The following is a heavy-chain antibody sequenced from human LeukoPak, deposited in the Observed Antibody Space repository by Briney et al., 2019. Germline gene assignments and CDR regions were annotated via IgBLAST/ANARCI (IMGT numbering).Heavy chain of an antibody. J-gene: IGHJ4*02. D-gene: IGHD5-12*01. Sequence: GASVKVSCKASGYTFTGYYIHWVRQAPGQGLEWMGWINPNSGGTNYAQKFQGRVTMTRDTSISTAYMELSRLRSDDTAVYYCARDQEGGYDLGNFDYWGQGTLVTVSS. CDR1: GYTFTGYY. CDR2: INPNSGGT. CDR3: ARDQEGGYDLGNFDY. V-gene: IGHV1-2*02.